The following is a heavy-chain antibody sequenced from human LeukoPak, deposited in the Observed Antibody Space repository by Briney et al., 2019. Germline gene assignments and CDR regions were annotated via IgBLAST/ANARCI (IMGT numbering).Heavy chain of an antibody. Sequence: GRSLRLSCAASGFTFSSYGMHWVRQAPGKGLEWVATISSDGRNKNCADSVKGRFTISRDNSRNTVHLQMNSLGAEDTAVYYCARAREGCTNYAFDIWGQGTMVTVSS. CDR2: ISSDGRNK. V-gene: IGHV3-33*08. J-gene: IGHJ3*02. D-gene: IGHD2-8*01. CDR3: ARAREGCTNYAFDI. CDR1: GFTFSSYG.